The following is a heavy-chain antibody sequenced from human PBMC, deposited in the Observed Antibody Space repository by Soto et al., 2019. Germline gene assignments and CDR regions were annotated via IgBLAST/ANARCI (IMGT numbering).Heavy chain of an antibody. D-gene: IGHD6-19*01. Sequence: PSQTLSLTCAISGDSVSSNSAIWNWIRQSPSRGLEWLGRTYYRSKWDDDYAVSVRSRINIKPDTSKNQFSLQLNSVTPEDTAVYYCARGRLGLFFFDIWGQGTMVSVS. CDR2: TYYRSKWDD. J-gene: IGHJ3*02. CDR1: GDSVSSNSAI. V-gene: IGHV6-1*01. CDR3: ARGRLGLFFFDI.